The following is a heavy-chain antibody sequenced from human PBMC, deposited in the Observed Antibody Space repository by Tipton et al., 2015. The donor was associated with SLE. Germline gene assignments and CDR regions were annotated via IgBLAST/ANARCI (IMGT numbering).Heavy chain of an antibody. CDR1: GFTFSSDW. D-gene: IGHD3-3*02. V-gene: IGHV3-7*01. J-gene: IGHJ4*02. CDR2: INHDGSAK. CDR3: ARDPFSLPDY. Sequence: QLVQSGGGLVQPGGSLRLSCAASGFTFSSDWMGWVRQAPGKGLEWVANINHDGSAKYYVDSVKGRFTISRDNAKNSLYLQMNSLRAEDTAVYFCARDPFSLPDYWGQGTLVTVPS.